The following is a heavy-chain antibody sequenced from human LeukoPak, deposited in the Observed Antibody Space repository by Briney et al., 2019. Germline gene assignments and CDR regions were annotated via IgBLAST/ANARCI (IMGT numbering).Heavy chain of an antibody. Sequence: SETLSLTCTVSGGSISNYYWSWIRQPPGKGLEWIGYMYYSGSTNYNPSLKSRATISVDTSKNQFSLKLSSVTAADTAVYYCARGKGYFDYWGQGTLVTVSS. V-gene: IGHV4-59*01. CDR1: GGSISNYY. CDR3: ARGKGYFDY. J-gene: IGHJ4*02. CDR2: MYYSGST.